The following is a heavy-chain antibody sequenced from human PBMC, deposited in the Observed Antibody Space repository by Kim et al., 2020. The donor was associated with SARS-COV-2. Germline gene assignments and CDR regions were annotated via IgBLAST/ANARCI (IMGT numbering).Heavy chain of an antibody. CDR3: ARASRWTPYYYYYYMDV. V-gene: IGHV4-4*02. J-gene: IGHJ6*03. D-gene: IGHD2-15*01. Sequence: LKSRVTISVDKSKNQFSLKLSSVTAADTAVYYCARASRWTPYYYYYYMDVWGKGTTVTVSS.